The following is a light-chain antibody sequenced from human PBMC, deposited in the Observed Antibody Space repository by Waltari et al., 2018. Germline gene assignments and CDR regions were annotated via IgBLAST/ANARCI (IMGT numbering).Light chain of an antibody. Sequence: QSVLTQPASVSGSPGQPITISGTGTNSDIGSYSYVSWYQQYPGKAPKLIMYDLTERPSGVSTRFSGSKSGNTASLTISGLQADDEADYFCSAYTGRGTVIFGRGTMVTVL. CDR1: NSDIGSYSY. V-gene: IGLV2-14*01. CDR2: DLT. J-gene: IGLJ2*01. CDR3: SAYTGRGTVI.